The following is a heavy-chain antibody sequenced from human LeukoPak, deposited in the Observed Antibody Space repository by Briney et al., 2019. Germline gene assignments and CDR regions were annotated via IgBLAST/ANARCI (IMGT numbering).Heavy chain of an antibody. J-gene: IGHJ5*02. Sequence: PSETLSLTCAVYGGSFSGYYWSWIRQPPGKGLEWIGEINHSGSTNYNPSLKSRVTISVDKSKNQFSLKLSSVTAADTAVYYCARGYSSGWYYWFDPWGQGTLVTVSS. V-gene: IGHV4-34*01. D-gene: IGHD6-19*01. CDR3: ARGYSSGWYYWFDP. CDR2: INHSGST. CDR1: GGSFSGYY.